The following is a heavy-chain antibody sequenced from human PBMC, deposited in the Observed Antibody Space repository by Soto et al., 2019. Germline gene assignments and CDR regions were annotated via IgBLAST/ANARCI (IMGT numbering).Heavy chain of an antibody. Sequence: SGTLALTCTVSGGSISSGDYYWGCIRQPPGKGLEWIGSIYYSGSTYYNPSLKSRVTISVDTSKNQFSLKLSSVTAADTAVYYCARAGVGDFDYWGQGTLVTVSS. CDR2: IYYSGST. CDR3: ARAGVGDFDY. D-gene: IGHD3-16*01. V-gene: IGHV4-39*01. CDR1: GGSISSGDYY. J-gene: IGHJ4*02.